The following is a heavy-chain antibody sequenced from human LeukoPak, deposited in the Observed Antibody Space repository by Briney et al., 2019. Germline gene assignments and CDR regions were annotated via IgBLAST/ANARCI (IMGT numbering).Heavy chain of an antibody. V-gene: IGHV3-53*01. D-gene: IGHD2-15*01. CDR2: IYSGGST. CDR1: GFTVSSNY. J-gene: IGHJ4*02. Sequence: PGGSLRLSCAASGFTVSSNYMSWVRQAPGKGLEWVSVIYSGGSTYYADSVKGRFTISRDNSKNTLYLQMNSLRAEDMAVYYCASGEGYCSGGSCYYDYWGQGTLVTVSS. CDR3: ASGEGYCSGGSCYYDY.